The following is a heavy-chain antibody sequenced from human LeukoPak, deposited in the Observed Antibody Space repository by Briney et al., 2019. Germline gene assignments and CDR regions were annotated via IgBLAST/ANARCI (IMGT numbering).Heavy chain of an antibody. Sequence: GESLQISCKVSGYGFTSYCIGWVREMPGKGLEWMGTIYPGDSGPTYSPSFQGQVTISVDKSINTAYLQWSSLQASDTAMYYCGMSGDRVPLQDDVFDVWGQGIMVTVST. J-gene: IGHJ3*01. D-gene: IGHD1-26*01. CDR1: GYGFTSYC. V-gene: IGHV5-51*01. CDR2: IYPGDSGP. CDR3: GMSGDRVPLQDDVFDV.